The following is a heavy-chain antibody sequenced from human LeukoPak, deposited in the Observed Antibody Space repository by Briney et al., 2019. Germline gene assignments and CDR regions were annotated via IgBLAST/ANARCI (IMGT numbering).Heavy chain of an antibody. D-gene: IGHD4-23*01. CDR3: AREDYGGVLDY. V-gene: IGHV4-4*07. J-gene: IGHJ4*02. CDR1: GGSISSYS. CDR2: MYASGST. Sequence: PSETLSLTYTVSGGSISSYSWSWIRQPAGKGLEWIGRMYASGSTNYNPSLKSRVTMSVDKSKNQFSLKLSSVTAADTAVYYCAREDYGGVLDYWGQGTLVIVSS.